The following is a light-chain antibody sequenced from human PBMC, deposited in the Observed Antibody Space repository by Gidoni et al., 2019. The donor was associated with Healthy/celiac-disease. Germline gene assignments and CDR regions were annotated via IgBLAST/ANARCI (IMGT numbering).Light chain of an antibody. CDR3: YSTDSSGNHRV. V-gene: IGLV3-10*01. Sequence: SSALTHPPSVSLSPGQTARITCTGDALPKKYAYWYQQKSGQAPVLVIYEDSKRPSGIPERFSGSSSGTMATLTISGAQVEDEADYYCYSTDSSGNHRVFGGGTKLTV. J-gene: IGLJ3*02. CDR2: EDS. CDR1: ALPKKY.